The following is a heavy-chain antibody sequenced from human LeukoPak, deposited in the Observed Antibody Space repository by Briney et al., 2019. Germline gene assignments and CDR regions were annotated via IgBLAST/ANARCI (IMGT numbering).Heavy chain of an antibody. CDR1: GYSFMSYS. D-gene: IGHD3-9*01. V-gene: IGHV1-18*01. CDR2: ISAYNGNT. Sequence: ASVKVSCKASGYSFMSYSISWERQAPGQGLEWMGWISAYNGNTNYAQKFQGRVTMTTDTSTNTAYMDLRSLRSDDTAVYYCARDLYDILTGYSHSPSSFDYWGQGTLVTVSS. J-gene: IGHJ4*02. CDR3: ARDLYDILTGYSHSPSSFDY.